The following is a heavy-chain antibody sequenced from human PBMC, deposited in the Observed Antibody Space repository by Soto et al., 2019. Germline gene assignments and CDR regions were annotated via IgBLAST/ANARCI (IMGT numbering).Heavy chain of an antibody. J-gene: IGHJ4*02. CDR2: VSHDGRNT. Sequence: VPLVESGGVVVQPGRSLRLSCAASGFTFSDYAMHWVRQAPGKGLEWVAVVSHDGRNTHYADSVKGRFTISRDSSKNTVSLETTSLRAEDTAVYYCAKGGRQWLVTSDFNYWGQGALVTVSS. D-gene: IGHD6-19*01. CDR3: AKGGRQWLVTSDFNY. V-gene: IGHV3-30*18. CDR1: GFTFSDYA.